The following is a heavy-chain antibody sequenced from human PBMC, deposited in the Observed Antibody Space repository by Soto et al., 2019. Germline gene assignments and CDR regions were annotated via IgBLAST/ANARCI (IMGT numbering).Heavy chain of an antibody. CDR3: VHGYYFDS. Sequence: GGSLRLSCAASGFTFSSYATNWVRQPPGKGLEWVSGINDRGRSTYYADSVKGRFTISRDNSKNTLSLQMNSLRAEDTAIYYCVHGYYFDSWGQGTTVTVSS. CDR1: GFTFSSYA. D-gene: IGHD5-12*01. CDR2: INDRGRST. J-gene: IGHJ4*03. V-gene: IGHV3-23*01.